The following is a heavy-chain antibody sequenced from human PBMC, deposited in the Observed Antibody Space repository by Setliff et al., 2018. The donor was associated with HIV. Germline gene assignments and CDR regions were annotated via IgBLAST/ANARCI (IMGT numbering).Heavy chain of an antibody. D-gene: IGHD2-15*01. CDR2: FLAVLRKP. V-gene: IGHV1-69*13. J-gene: IGHJ6*03. CDR3: ASPRSAGTYQGAFYYFLDV. CDR1: GYTLTDFY. Sequence: ASVKVSCKASGYTLTDFYIHWVRQAPGQGLEWMGDFLAVLRKPTYAQKFQGRLTIIADESTSTAYMELSDLRSEDTAVYYCASPRSAGTYQGAFYYFLDVWGRGTTVTVSS.